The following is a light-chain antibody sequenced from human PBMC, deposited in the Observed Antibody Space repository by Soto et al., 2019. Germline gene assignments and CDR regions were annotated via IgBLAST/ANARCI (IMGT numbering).Light chain of an antibody. CDR2: DAS. CDR3: QRYGSSSYT. Sequence: EIVLTQSPGTLSLSPGERATLSCRASQSVSSSYLAWYQQKPGQAPRLLIYDASSRATGIPDRFSGSRSGTDFTLTISILEPEDCAVYYCQRYGSSSYTLGQGTKLEI. J-gene: IGKJ2*01. V-gene: IGKV3-20*01. CDR1: QSVSSSY.